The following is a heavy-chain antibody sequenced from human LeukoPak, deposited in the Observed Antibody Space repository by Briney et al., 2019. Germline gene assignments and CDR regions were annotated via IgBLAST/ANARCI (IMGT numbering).Heavy chain of an antibody. CDR1: GFTFSSYA. D-gene: IGHD3-3*01. J-gene: IGHJ4*02. CDR2: ISYDGSNK. V-gene: IGHV3-30*04. Sequence: PGRSLRLSCAASGFTFSSYAMHWVRQAPGKGLEWVAVISYDGSNKYYADSVKGRFTISRDNSKNTLYLQMNSLRAEDTAVYYCARDNTLRFLEWLFGYWGQGTLVTVSS. CDR3: ARDNTLRFLEWLFGY.